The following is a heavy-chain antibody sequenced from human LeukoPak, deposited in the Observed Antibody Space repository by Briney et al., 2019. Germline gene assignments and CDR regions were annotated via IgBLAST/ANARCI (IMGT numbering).Heavy chain of an antibody. D-gene: IGHD3-16*01. V-gene: IGHV4-30-4*01. Sequence: PSETLSLTCTVSGGSISSGDYYWSWIRQPPGKGLEWIGYIYYSGSTYYNPSLKSRVTISVDTSKNQFSLKLSSVTAADTAVYYCARGRIMITSGGVGIFDYWGQGTLVTVSS. J-gene: IGHJ4*02. CDR1: GGSISSGDYY. CDR2: IYYSGST. CDR3: ARGRIMITSGGVGIFDY.